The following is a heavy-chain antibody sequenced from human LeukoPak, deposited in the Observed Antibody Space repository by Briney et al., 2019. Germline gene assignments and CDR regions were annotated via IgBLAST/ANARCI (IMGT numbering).Heavy chain of an antibody. CDR1: GGSINSYY. CDR3: ARGPSSGWYRRGWFDP. V-gene: IGHV4-59*12. CDR2: IYYSGST. D-gene: IGHD6-19*01. J-gene: IGHJ5*02. Sequence: SETLSLTCTVSGGSINSYYWTWIRQPPGKGLEWIGYIYYSGSTHYNPSLNSRVTISVDTSKNQFSLKLSSVTAADTAVYYCARGPSSGWYRRGWFDPWGQGTLVTVSS.